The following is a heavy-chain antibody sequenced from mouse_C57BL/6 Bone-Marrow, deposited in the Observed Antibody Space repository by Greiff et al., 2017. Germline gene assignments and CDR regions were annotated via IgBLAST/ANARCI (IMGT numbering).Heavy chain of an antibody. CDR1: GYAFTNYL. J-gene: IGHJ2*01. CDR2: INPGSGGT. V-gene: IGHV1-54*01. D-gene: IGHD2-1*01. Sequence: QVQLKESGAELVRPGTSVKVSCKASGYAFTNYLIEWVKQRPGQGLEWIGVINPGSGGTNYNEKFKGKATLTADKSSSTAYMQLSSLTSEDSAVYYCAREGIYYGNLPGDYWGQGTTLTVSS. CDR3: AREGIYYGNLPGDY.